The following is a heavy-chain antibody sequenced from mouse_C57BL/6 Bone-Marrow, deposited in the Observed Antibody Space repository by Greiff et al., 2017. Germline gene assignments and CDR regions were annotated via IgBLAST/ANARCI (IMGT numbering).Heavy chain of an antibody. CDR3: TIFYGSSFYYFDY. V-gene: IGHV14-4*01. CDR2: IDPENGDT. CDR1: GFNIKDDY. D-gene: IGHD1-1*01. Sequence: EVQLQQSGAELVRPGASVKLSCTASGFNIKDDYMHWVKPRPEQGLEWIGWIDPENGDTEYASKFQGKATITADTSSNTAYLQLSSLTSEDTAVYYCTIFYGSSFYYFDYWGQGTTLTVSS. J-gene: IGHJ2*01.